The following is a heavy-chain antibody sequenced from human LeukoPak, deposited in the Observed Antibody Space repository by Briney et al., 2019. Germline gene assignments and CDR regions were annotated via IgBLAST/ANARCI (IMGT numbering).Heavy chain of an antibody. CDR1: GFTFSDYY. V-gene: IGHV3-23*01. CDR3: AKGPYYYGSGSYSDY. D-gene: IGHD3-10*01. Sequence: GGSLRLSCAASGFTFSDYYMSWIRQAPGKGLEWVSTISAAGGSTYYADSVKGRFTISRDNSKNTLYLQMNSLRAEDTAVYYCAKGPYYYGSGSYSDYWGQGTLVTVSS. CDR2: ISAAGGST. J-gene: IGHJ4*02.